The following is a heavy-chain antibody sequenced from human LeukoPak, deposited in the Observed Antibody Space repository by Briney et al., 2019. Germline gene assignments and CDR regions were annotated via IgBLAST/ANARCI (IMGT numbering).Heavy chain of an antibody. Sequence: SETLSLTCTVSGGSISSGDYYWSWIRQPPGKGLEWIGYIYYSGSTYYNPSLKSRVTISVHTSKNQFSLKLSSVTAADTAVYYCARVDGSGSYYNGAFDYWGQGTLVTVSS. V-gene: IGHV4-30-4*01. D-gene: IGHD3-10*01. CDR3: ARVDGSGSYYNGAFDY. CDR1: GGSISSGDYY. J-gene: IGHJ4*02. CDR2: IYYSGST.